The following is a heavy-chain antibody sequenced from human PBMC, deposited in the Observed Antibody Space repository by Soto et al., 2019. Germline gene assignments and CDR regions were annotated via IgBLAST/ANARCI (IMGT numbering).Heavy chain of an antibody. V-gene: IGHV1-18*04. CDR3: ARVARISAAGYHHYVMAV. Sequence: SVNGSCKASGYTFTSYGISWVRQAPGQGLEWMGWISAYNGNTNYAQKLQGRVTMTTDTSTSTAYMELRSLRSDDTAVYYCARVARISAAGYHHYVMAVRGQGSTVTGS. D-gene: IGHD6-13*01. CDR1: GYTFTSYG. J-gene: IGHJ6*02. CDR2: ISAYNGNT.